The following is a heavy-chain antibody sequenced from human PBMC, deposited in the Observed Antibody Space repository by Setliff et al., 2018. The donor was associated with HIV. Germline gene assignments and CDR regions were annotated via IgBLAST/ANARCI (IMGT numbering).Heavy chain of an antibody. Sequence: SETLSLTCAVSGHSISSGYFCGWIRQTPGKGLEWIGSIYHSGSTYYNPSLKSRVTISVDTSKNQFSLKLSSVTAADTAVYYCARQIAVAATPHYFDYWGQGTLVTVSS. V-gene: IGHV4-38-2*01. CDR1: GHSISSGYF. CDR2: IYHSGST. J-gene: IGHJ4*02. D-gene: IGHD6-19*01. CDR3: ARQIAVAATPHYFDY.